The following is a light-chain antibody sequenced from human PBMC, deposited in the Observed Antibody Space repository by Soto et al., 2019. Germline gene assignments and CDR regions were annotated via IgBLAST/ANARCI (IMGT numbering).Light chain of an antibody. Sequence: QSVLTQPASVSGSPGQSITVSFTGTSSDVGGYNYVSWYQQHPGKAPRLMIYDVTNRPSGVSNRFSGSKSGNTASLTISGLQAEDEADYYCSSYTRGSTYVFGTGTKLTVL. CDR3: SSYTRGSTYV. CDR1: SSDVGGYNY. V-gene: IGLV2-14*03. CDR2: DVT. J-gene: IGLJ1*01.